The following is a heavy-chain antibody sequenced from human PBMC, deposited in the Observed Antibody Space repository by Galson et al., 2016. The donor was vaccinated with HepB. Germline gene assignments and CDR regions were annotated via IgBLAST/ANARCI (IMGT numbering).Heavy chain of an antibody. D-gene: IGHD6-6*01. CDR2: IWYDGSKK. V-gene: IGHV3-33*01. CDR3: ARDGIPSPQDIGGRLPPPYYYGMDV. J-gene: IGHJ6*02. Sequence: SLRLSCAASGFTFSNYGMHWVRQAPGKGLEWVALIWYDGSKKYYAESVKGRLTISGDNSKNTLDLQMNSLRAEDTAVYYCARDGIPSPQDIGGRLPPPYYYGMDVWGQGTAVTVSS. CDR1: GFTFSNYG.